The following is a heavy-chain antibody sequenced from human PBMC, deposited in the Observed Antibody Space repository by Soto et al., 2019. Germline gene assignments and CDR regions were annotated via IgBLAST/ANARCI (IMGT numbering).Heavy chain of an antibody. Sequence: QVQLVESGGGVVQPGRSLRLSCAASGFTFSDYGMHWVRQAPGKGLEWVAVIWYDGSNKYYADSVKGRFTISRDNSKNTQSLQMNSLRAEDTAVYYCARDLSNGWYPDYWGQGTLVTVSS. CDR3: ARDLSNGWYPDY. CDR1: GFTFSDYG. V-gene: IGHV3-33*01. CDR2: IWYDGSNK. D-gene: IGHD6-19*01. J-gene: IGHJ4*02.